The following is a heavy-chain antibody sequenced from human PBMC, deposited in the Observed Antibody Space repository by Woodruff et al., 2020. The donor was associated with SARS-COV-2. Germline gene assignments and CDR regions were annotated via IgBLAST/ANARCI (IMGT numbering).Heavy chain of an antibody. Sequence: AAPVKGRFTISRDDSKNTLYLQMNSLKTEDTAVYYCTTDQIQVDHCSSTSCYDAFDIWGQGTMVTVSS. CDR3: TTDQIQVDHCSSTSCYDAFDI. J-gene: IGHJ3*02. V-gene: IGHV3-15*01. D-gene: IGHD2-2*01.